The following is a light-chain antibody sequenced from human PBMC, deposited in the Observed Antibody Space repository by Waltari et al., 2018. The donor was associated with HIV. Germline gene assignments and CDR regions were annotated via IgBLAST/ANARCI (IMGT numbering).Light chain of an antibody. V-gene: IGLV3-25*03. CDR3: QSADLSGTYWV. J-gene: IGLJ3*02. CDR2: QDT. Sequence: SYDVTQPSSVSVSPGQTARITCSGYALPDQFVYWYQQKTGQAPVLVIYQDTQRPSGIPERFSGSSSGTVATLTIRGVRTEDEADYHCQSADLSGTYWVFGGGTKLTVL. CDR1: ALPDQF.